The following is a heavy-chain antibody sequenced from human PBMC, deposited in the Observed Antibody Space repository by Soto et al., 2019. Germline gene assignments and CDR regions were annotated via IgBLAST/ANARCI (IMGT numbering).Heavy chain of an antibody. V-gene: IGHV4-31*03. Sequence: SETLSLTCTVSGGSISSGGYYWSWIRQHPGKGLEWIGYIYYSGSTYYNPSLKSRVTISVDTSKNQFSLKLTSVAAADTAVYYCGRVSDLSSGYYRVFDFWGQGTLVTVSS. J-gene: IGHJ4*02. CDR2: IYYSGST. CDR3: GRVSDLSSGYYRVFDF. D-gene: IGHD3-3*01. CDR1: GGSISSGGYY.